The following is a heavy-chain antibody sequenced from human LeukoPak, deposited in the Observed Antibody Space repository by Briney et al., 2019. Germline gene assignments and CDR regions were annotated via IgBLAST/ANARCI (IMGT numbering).Heavy chain of an antibody. J-gene: IGHJ3*02. V-gene: IGHV3-9*01. CDR2: ISWNSGSI. Sequence: GGSLRLPCAASGFTFDDYAMHWVRQAPGKGLEWVSGISWNSGSIGYADSVKGRFTISRDNAKNSLYLQMNSLRAEDTALYYCAKDKYYYDSTGAFDIWGQGTMVTVSS. CDR3: AKDKYYYDSTGAFDI. D-gene: IGHD3-22*01. CDR1: GFTFDDYA.